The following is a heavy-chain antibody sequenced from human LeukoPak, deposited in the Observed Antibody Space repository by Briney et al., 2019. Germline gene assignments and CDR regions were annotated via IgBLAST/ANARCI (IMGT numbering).Heavy chain of an antibody. CDR1: GYTFTSYG. Sequence: WASVKVSCKASGYTFTSYGISWVRQAPGQGLEWMGWISAYNGNTNYAQKLQGRVTMTTDTSTSTAYMELRSLRSDDTAVYYCARGATPGGEDYGDYLAYYYYYMDVWGKGTTVTVSS. V-gene: IGHV1-18*01. J-gene: IGHJ6*03. CDR3: ARGATPGGEDYGDYLAYYYYYMDV. D-gene: IGHD4-17*01. CDR2: ISAYNGNT.